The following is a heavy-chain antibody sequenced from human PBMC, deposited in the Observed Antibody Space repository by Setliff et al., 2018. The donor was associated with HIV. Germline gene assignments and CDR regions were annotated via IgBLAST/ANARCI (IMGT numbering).Heavy chain of an antibody. V-gene: IGHV1-46*01. J-gene: IGHJ4*02. Sequence: ASVMVSCKSSGYTFTNYYMHWVRQAPGQGLEWMGIIYPGGARRSYAQKFQGRVTMTWDTSTSTVYMELSSLRSEDTAFYYCARSAHDLETGYWGQGTLVTVSS. CDR1: GYTFTNYY. CDR2: IYPGGARR. CDR3: ARSAHDLETGY. D-gene: IGHD5-12*01.